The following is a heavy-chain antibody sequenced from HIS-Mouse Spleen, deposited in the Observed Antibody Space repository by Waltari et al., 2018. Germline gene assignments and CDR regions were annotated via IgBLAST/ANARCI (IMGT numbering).Heavy chain of an antibody. J-gene: IGHJ5*02. CDR1: GGATSSGGYY. CDR3: ARSPYYDFWSGYSDNWFDP. V-gene: IGHV4-31*03. Sequence: QVQLQESGPGLVKPSQTLSLTCTVTGGATSSGGYYWSRLRQPPATGLAWIGYIYYSGSTYYNPSLKSRVTISVDTSKNQFSLKLSSVTRADTAVYYCARSPYYDFWSGYSDNWFDPWGQGTLVTVSS. CDR2: IYYSGST. D-gene: IGHD3-3*01.